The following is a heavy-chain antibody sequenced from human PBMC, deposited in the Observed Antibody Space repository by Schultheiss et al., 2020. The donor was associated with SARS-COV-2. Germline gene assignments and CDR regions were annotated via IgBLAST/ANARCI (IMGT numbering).Heavy chain of an antibody. Sequence: GGSLRLSCKGSGYSFTSYWISWVRQMPGKGLEWMGRIDPSDSYTNYSPSFQGHVTISADKSISTAYLQWSSLKASDTAMYYCARLGVVAAPQDWFDPWGQGTLVTVSS. CDR1: GYSFTSYW. D-gene: IGHD2-15*01. CDR2: IDPSDSYT. J-gene: IGHJ5*02. V-gene: IGHV5-10-1*01. CDR3: ARLGVVAAPQDWFDP.